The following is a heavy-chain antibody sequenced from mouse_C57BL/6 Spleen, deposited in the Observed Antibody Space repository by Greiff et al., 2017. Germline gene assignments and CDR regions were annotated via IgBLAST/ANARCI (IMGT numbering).Heavy chain of an antibody. Sequence: VQLQQSGPELVKPGASVKISCKASGYTFTDYYMNWVKQSHGKSLEWLGDINPNNGGTSYNQKFKGKATLTVDKSSSTAYMELRSLTSEDSAVYYCARSPYGNPYYAMDYWGQGTSVTVSS. V-gene: IGHV1-26*01. CDR3: ARSPYGNPYYAMDY. D-gene: IGHD2-1*01. CDR1: GYTFTDYY. J-gene: IGHJ4*01. CDR2: INPNNGGT.